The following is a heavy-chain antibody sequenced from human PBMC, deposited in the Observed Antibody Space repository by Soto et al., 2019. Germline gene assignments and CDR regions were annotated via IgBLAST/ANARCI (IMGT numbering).Heavy chain of an antibody. D-gene: IGHD6-13*01. J-gene: IGHJ6*02. Sequence: ASVKVSCKASGGTFSSYAISWVLQAPGQGLEWMGGIIPIFGTANYAQKFQGRVTITADESTSTAYMELSSLRSEDTAVYYCARGAGSSRLYYYYGMDVWGQGTTVTVSS. CDR3: ARGAGSSRLYYYYGMDV. CDR2: IIPIFGTA. V-gene: IGHV1-69*13. CDR1: GGTFSSYA.